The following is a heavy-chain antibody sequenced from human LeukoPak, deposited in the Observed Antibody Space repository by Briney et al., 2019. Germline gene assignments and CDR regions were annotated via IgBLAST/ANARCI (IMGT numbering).Heavy chain of an antibody. J-gene: IGHJ4*02. CDR2: INHSGST. CDR1: GGSFSGYY. Sequence: SETLSLTCAIYGGSFSGYYWSWIRQPPGKGLEWIGEINHSGSTNYNPSLKSRVTISVDTSKNQFSLKLISVTAADTAVYYCATVVRDDILTGYYIDHWGQGTLVTVSS. CDR3: ATVVRDDILTGYYIDH. D-gene: IGHD3-9*01. V-gene: IGHV4-34*01.